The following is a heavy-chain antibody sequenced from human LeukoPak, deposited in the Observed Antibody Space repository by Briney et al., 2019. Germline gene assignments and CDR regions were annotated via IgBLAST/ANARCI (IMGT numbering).Heavy chain of an antibody. J-gene: IGHJ4*02. CDR3: ARGPSFYDILTSGTFDF. V-gene: IGHV1-2*02. CDR2: INPRTGET. CDR1: GYTLTGYY. D-gene: IGHD3-9*01. Sequence: ASVKVSCKSSGYTLTGYYLHWVRQAPGQGLEWMGLINPRTGETNYARKFQGRVTMTRDTSISTAYMDLSRLRSDDTAVYYCARGPSFYDILTSGTFDFWGQGTLVTVSS.